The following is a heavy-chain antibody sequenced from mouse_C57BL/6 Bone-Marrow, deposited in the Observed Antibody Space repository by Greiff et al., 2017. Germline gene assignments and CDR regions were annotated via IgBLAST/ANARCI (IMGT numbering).Heavy chain of an antibody. J-gene: IGHJ1*03. CDR3: ERYGSSYWYFDV. V-gene: IGHV1-52*01. Sequence: VQLKEPGAELVRPGSSVKLSCKASGYTFTSYWMHWVKQRPIQGLEWIGNIDPSDSETHYNQKFKDKATLTVDKSSSTAYMQLSSLTSEDSAVYYCERYGSSYWYFDVWGTGTTVTVSS. CDR1: GYTFTSYW. CDR2: IDPSDSET. D-gene: IGHD1-1*01.